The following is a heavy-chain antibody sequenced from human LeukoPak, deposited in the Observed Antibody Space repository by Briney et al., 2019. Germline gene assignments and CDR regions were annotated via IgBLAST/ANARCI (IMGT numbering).Heavy chain of an antibody. CDR3: AKERRRVDTEMVRSYYFEN. J-gene: IGHJ4*02. CDR2: ITGNGATT. Sequence: TGGSLRLSCVASSFTFSNCWMSWVRQTPGKGLEWVSSITGNGATTYYPDSVKGRFTISRDNSKNTLSLQMNSLRAEDTAVYYCAKERRRVDTEMVRSYYFENWGQGTLVTVSS. V-gene: IGHV3-23*01. D-gene: IGHD5-18*01. CDR1: SFTFSNCW.